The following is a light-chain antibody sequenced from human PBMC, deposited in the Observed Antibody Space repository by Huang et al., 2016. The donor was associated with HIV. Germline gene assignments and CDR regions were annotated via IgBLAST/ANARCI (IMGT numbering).Light chain of an antibody. V-gene: IGKV3-15*01. CDR3: QQYHNWPPLT. CDR2: DAS. Sequence: EIVMTQSPAALSVSPGERATLSCRASQTVSSNLAWYQQKPGQAPRLLIYDASTRGTGIAARFSDSGAGTEVTLTINSLQSEDFAVYYCQQYHNWPPLTFGQGTRLEIK. J-gene: IGKJ5*01. CDR1: QTVSSN.